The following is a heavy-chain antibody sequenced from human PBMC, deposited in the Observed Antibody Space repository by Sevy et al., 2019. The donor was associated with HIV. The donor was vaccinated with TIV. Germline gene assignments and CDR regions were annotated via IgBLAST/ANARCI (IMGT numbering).Heavy chain of an antibody. D-gene: IGHD6-19*01. J-gene: IGHJ4*02. CDR3: ARDQGSRYSSGWYDY. V-gene: IGHV1-18*01. CDR2: ISAYNGNT. Sequence: ASVKVSCKASGYTFTSYGISWVRQAPGQGLEWMGWISAYNGNTNYAQKLQGRVTMTTDTSTSTACMELRSLRSDDTAVYYCARDQGSRYSSGWYDYWGQGTLVTVSS. CDR1: GYTFTSYG.